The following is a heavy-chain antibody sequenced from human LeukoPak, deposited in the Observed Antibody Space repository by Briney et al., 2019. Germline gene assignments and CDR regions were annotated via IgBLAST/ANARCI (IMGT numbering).Heavy chain of an antibody. V-gene: IGHV3-15*01. Sequence: PGGSLRLSCAASGFTFSDAWMSWVRQAPGKGLEWVGRIKSNNDGGTTNYTAPVKGRFTISRADSKNTLYLQMNSLRAADTAVYYCARDKGTSYLSSFDYWGQGTLVTVSS. D-gene: IGHD6-6*01. CDR3: ARDKGTSYLSSFDY. CDR2: IKSNNDGGTT. J-gene: IGHJ4*02. CDR1: GFTFSDAW.